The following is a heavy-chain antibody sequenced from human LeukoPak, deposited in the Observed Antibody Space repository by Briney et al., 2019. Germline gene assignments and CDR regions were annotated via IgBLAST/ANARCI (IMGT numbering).Heavy chain of an antibody. D-gene: IGHD3-10*01. Sequence: SETLSLTCAIYGGPFGVYYWSWVRQPPGKGLEWIGEINHSGSTNYNPSLKSRVSISVDTSKNHFSLRLSSVTAADTAVYYCAGPGAGDLDYWGQGTLVTVSS. CDR2: INHSGST. J-gene: IGHJ4*02. CDR1: GGPFGVYY. CDR3: AGPGAGDLDY. V-gene: IGHV4-34*01.